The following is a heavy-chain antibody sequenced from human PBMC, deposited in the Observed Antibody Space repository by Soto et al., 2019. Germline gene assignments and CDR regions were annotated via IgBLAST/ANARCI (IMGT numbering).Heavy chain of an antibody. CDR2: INRSGST. J-gene: IGHJ4*02. CDR3: ASGRYSRGGGATNPAH. Sequence: PSETLSLTCAVYGGAFSDYYCCLICQSPFTCLEWIGEINRSGSTNYSPSLKSRVTISADTSKNQFSLKLTSVTAADTAVYYCASGRYSRGGGATNPAHWGQGALVTVSS. V-gene: IGHV4-34*01. D-gene: IGHD1-26*01. CDR1: GGAFSDYY.